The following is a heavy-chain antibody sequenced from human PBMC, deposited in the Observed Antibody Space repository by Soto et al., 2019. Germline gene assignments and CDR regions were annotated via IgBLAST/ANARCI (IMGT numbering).Heavy chain of an antibody. J-gene: IGHJ4*02. CDR3: ATTGPY. Sequence: QVQLVESGGGVVQPGRSLRLSCAASGFTFSRYGLHWVRQAPGKGLEWGAVIWFDGSNKFYADSVKGRFTISRDNSKNTVSLQMNSLRDEYSAAYYCATTGPYWGQGTLVTVS. CDR1: GFTFSRYG. CDR2: IWFDGSNK. V-gene: IGHV3-33*01.